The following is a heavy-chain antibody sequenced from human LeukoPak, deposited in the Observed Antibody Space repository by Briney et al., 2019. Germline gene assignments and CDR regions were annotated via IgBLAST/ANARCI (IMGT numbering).Heavy chain of an antibody. D-gene: IGHD2-21*02. Sequence: GGSLRLSCAASGFTFSSYGMHWVRQAPGKGLEWVAFIRYDGSNKYYADSVKGRFTISRDNSKNTLYLQMDSLRAEDTAMYYCVRGGGAYCGTDCHRNFDYWGQGTLVTVSS. CDR2: IRYDGSNK. CDR1: GFTFSSYG. CDR3: VRGGGAYCGTDCHRNFDY. J-gene: IGHJ4*02. V-gene: IGHV3-30*02.